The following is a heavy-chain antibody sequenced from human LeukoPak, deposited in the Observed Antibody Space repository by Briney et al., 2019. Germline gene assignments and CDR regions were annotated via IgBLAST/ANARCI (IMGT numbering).Heavy chain of an antibody. V-gene: IGHV3-23*01. J-gene: IGHJ4*02. CDR1: GFTLGIFA. D-gene: IGHD4-17*01. CDR2: ISGGNT. CDR3: AKDEDYGRTHAHY. Sequence: GGSLRLSCTASGFTLGIFAMSWVRQVPGKGLEWVSTISGGNTYYADSVKGRFTISRDNSKNTLYLHMNSLRADDTAIYYCAKDEDYGRTHAHYWGQGTLVTVSS.